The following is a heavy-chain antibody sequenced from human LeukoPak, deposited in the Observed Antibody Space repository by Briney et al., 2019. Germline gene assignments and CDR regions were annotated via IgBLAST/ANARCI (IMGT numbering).Heavy chain of an antibody. D-gene: IGHD3-3*01. J-gene: IGHJ4*02. CDR3: ARVGLDFWSGYLDYFDY. V-gene: IGHV1-18*01. Sequence: ASVKVSCKASGYTFTSYGISWVRQAPGQGLEWMGWNSAYNGNTNYAQKLQGRVTMTTDTSTSTAYMELRSLRSDDTAVYCCARVGLDFWSGYLDYFDYWGQGTLVTVSS. CDR2: NSAYNGNT. CDR1: GYTFTSYG.